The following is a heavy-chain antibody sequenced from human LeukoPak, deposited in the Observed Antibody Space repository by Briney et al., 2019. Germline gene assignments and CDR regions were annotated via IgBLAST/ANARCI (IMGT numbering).Heavy chain of an antibody. Sequence: ASVKVSCMASGYTFTGYYMHWVRQAPGQGLEWMGWINPNSGGTNYAQKFQGRVTMTRDTSISTAYMELSRLRSDDTAVYYCANSPTLYCSGGSCYYYYYYMDVWGKGTTVTVSS. V-gene: IGHV1-2*02. CDR3: ANSPTLYCSGGSCYYYYYYMDV. J-gene: IGHJ6*03. CDR1: GYTFTGYY. CDR2: INPNSGGT. D-gene: IGHD2-15*01.